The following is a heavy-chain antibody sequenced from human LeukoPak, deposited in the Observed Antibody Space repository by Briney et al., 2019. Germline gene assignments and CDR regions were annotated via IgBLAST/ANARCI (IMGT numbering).Heavy chain of an antibody. J-gene: IGHJ6*02. V-gene: IGHV1-69*04. CDR1: GGTFISYA. CDR2: IIPILGIA. CDR3: ARDQGGITGTPYYYGMDV. D-gene: IGHD1-20*01. Sequence: SVKVSCKASGGTFISYAISWVRQAPGQGLEWMGRIIPILGIANYAQKFQGRVTITADKSTSTAYMELSSLRSEDTAVYYCARDQGGITGTPYYYGMDVWGQGTTVTVSS.